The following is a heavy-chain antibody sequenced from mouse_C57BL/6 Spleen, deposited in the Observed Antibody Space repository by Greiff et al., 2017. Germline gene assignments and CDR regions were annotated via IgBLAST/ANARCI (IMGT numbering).Heavy chain of an antibody. J-gene: IGHJ4*01. CDR2: INPNNGGT. V-gene: IGHV1-26*01. Sequence: EVKLQQSGPELVKPGASVKISCKASGYTFTDYYMNWVKQSHGKSLEWIGDINPNNGGTSYNQKFKGKATLTVDKSSSPAYMELRCLASEDSAVYYCARGVDPDYGGQGTSGTVSS. CDR3: ARGVDPDY. CDR1: GYTFTDYY.